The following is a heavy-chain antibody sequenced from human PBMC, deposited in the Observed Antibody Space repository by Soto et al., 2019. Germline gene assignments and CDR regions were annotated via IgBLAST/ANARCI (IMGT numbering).Heavy chain of an antibody. V-gene: IGHV1-46*03. CDR2: INPSGGST. CDR1: GYTFTSYY. Sequence: QVQLVQSGAEVKKPGASVKVSCKASGYTFTSYYMHWVRQAPGQGLEWMGIINPSGGSTSYAQKCQGRVTTTRDPAPTPVYMELSSLRSADTALYYCASVGYCSSTSCHGTGGMDGWGQGTTVTVSS. CDR3: ASVGYCSSTSCHGTGGMDG. D-gene: IGHD2-2*01. J-gene: IGHJ6*02.